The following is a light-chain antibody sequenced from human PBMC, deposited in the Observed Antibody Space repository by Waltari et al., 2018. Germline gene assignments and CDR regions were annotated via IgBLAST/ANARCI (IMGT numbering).Light chain of an antibody. CDR2: DDR. Sequence: FMLTQPHPVSESPGKTVTISCTASSGRIATNYVHGYQQRPGSAPTTVIYDDRQRPSGVPDLFSGSIDDFSNSASLTISELQTEDEADYYCQSYYNRSLVFGGGTRLTVL. V-gene: IGLV6-57*02. J-gene: IGLJ2*01. CDR1: SGRIATNY. CDR3: QSYYNRSLV.